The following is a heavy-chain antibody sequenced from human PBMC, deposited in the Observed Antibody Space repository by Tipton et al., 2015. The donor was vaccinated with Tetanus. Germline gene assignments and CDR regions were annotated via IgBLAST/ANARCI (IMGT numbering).Heavy chain of an antibody. CDR3: SSGSGTAISED. CDR1: GAPISNNFFY. V-gene: IGHV4-39*02. CDR2: IHFGGDT. Sequence: GLVKPSETLSLTCTVSGAPISNNFFYWGWIRQSPGRGLEWIGTIHFGGDTAYNPSLRSRVTISVDTSRNHVSLKMTSVTAADTALYYCSSGSGTAISEDWGQGTLVTVSS. J-gene: IGHJ4*02. D-gene: IGHD1-7*01.